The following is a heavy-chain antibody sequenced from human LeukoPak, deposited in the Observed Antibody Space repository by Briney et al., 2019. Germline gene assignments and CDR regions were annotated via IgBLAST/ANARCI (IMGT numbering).Heavy chain of an antibody. Sequence: SETLSLTCAVYGGSFSGYYWSWIRQPPGEGLEWIGEIYHSGSTNYNPSLKSRVTMSVDTSKNQFSLKLTSVTAADTAVYYCARRTLRGVIKYWGQGTLVTVSS. CDR2: IYHSGST. CDR3: ARRTLRGVIKY. CDR1: GGSFSGYY. J-gene: IGHJ4*02. V-gene: IGHV4-34*01. D-gene: IGHD3-10*01.